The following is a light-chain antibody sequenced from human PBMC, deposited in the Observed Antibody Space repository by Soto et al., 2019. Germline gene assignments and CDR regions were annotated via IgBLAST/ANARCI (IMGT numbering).Light chain of an antibody. CDR1: SSDVGGYNY. J-gene: IGLJ1*01. CDR3: SSYTSSSIYV. CDR2: DVS. V-gene: IGLV2-14*01. Sequence: QSVLTQPASVSGSPGQSITSSCTGTSSDVGGYNYVSWYQQHPGKAPKLMIYDVSNRPSGVSNRFSGSKSGNTASLTISGLQAEDEADNYCSSYTSSSIYVFGTGTKVTVL.